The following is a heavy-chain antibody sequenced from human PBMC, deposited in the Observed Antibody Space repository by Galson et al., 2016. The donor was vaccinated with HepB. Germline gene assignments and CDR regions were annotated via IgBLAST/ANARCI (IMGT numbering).Heavy chain of an antibody. V-gene: IGHV3-15*01. Sequence: SLRLSCAASGFTFSNAWMRWVRQAPGKGLEWVGRIKSKTDGGTPDYAAPVKGRFSIPRDDSKNTLYLQMNSLKTEDTAVYYCRYGMDVWGQGTTVTVSS. CDR2: IKSKTDGGTP. J-gene: IGHJ6*02. CDR3: RYGMDV. CDR1: GFTFSNAW.